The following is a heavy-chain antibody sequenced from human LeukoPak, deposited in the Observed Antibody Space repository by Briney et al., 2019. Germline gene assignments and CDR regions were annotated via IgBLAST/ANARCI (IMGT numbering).Heavy chain of an antibody. D-gene: IGHD3-10*01. J-gene: IGHJ2*01. Sequence: ASVKVSCKVSGYTLTELSMHWVRQAPGKGLEWMGGFDPEDGETIYAQKFQGRVTMTEDTSTDTAYMELSSLRSEDTAVYYCATLRIQTYYYGSGINNWYFDLWGRGTLVTVSP. CDR1: GYTLTELS. CDR3: ATLRIQTYYYGSGINNWYFDL. V-gene: IGHV1-24*01. CDR2: FDPEDGET.